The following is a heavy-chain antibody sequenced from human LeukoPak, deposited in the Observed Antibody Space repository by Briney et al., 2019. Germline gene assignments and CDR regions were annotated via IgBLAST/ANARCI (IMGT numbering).Heavy chain of an antibody. CDR2: IKQDGSEK. V-gene: IGHV3-7*01. CDR3: ARLTGYYYYGMDV. CDR1: GFTFSSYA. D-gene: IGHD3-10*01. J-gene: IGHJ6*02. Sequence: GGSLRLSCAASGFTFSSYAMSWVRQAPGKGLEWVANIKQDGSEKYYVDSVKGRFTISRDNAKNSLYLQMNSLRAEDTAVYYCARLTGYYYYGMDVWGQGTTVTVSS.